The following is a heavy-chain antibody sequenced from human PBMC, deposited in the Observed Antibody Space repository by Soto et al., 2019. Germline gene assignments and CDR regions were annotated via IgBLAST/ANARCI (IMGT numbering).Heavy chain of an antibody. CDR1: GFTFSNYW. D-gene: IGHD6-6*01. CDR2: IKVDGSAK. V-gene: IGHV3-7*03. J-gene: IGHJ5*02. Sequence: GGSLRLSCAASGFTFSNYWMSWVRQSPGKGLEWVANIKVDGSAKYYVDSVKGRFTISRDNAKNSLYLQMNSLRGEDTAVYYCARGHSTSPNWFDPWGQGTLVTVSS. CDR3: ARGHSTSPNWFDP.